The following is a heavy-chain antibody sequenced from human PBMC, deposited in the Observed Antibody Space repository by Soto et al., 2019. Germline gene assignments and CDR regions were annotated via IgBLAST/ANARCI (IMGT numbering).Heavy chain of an antibody. CDR2: ISAYNGIT. D-gene: IGHD3-10*01. Sequence: QVQLVQSGAEVKKPGASVKVSCKASGYTFTSYGISWVRQAPGQGLEWMGWISAYNGITNYAQKLQGRVTMTTDTSTSTAYMELRSLRSDDTAVYYCARWYYGSGSYYTGGVATHDYWGQGTLVTVSS. CDR3: ARWYYGSGSYYTGGVATHDY. V-gene: IGHV1-18*01. CDR1: GYTFTSYG. J-gene: IGHJ4*02.